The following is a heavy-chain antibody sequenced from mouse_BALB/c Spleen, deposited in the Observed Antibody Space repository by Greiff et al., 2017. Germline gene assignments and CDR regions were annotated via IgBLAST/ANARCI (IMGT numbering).Heavy chain of an antibody. CDR3: AKREDRCPCYAMDY. D-gene: IGHD2-14*01. V-gene: IGHV5-6-5*01. Sequence: EVKVVESGGGLVKPGGSLKLSCAASGFTFSSYAMSWVRQTPEKRLEWVASISSGGSTYYPDSVKGRFTISRGNARNILYLQMSSLRSEDTAMYCCAKREDRCPCYAMDYWGQGTSVTVSA. J-gene: IGHJ4*01. CDR2: ISSGGST. CDR1: GFTFSSYA.